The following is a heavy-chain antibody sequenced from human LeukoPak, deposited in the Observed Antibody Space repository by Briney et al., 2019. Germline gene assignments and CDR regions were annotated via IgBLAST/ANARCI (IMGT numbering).Heavy chain of an antibody. CDR1: GYSFTSYW. CDR2: IYPGDSDT. CDR3: ARLPKGIFGVVIEYGMDV. J-gene: IGHJ6*02. Sequence: PGESLKISCKGSGYSFTSYWIGWVRQMPGKGLEWMGIIYPGDSDTRYSPSFQGQVTISADKSISTAYLQWGSLKASDTAMYYCARLPKGIFGVVIEYGMDVWGQGTTVTVSS. V-gene: IGHV5-51*01. D-gene: IGHD3-3*01.